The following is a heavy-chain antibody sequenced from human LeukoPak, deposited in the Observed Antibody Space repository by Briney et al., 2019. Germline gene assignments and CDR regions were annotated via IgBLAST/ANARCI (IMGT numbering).Heavy chain of an antibody. Sequence: GGSLRLSCAASGFTFSSYSMNWVRQAPGKGLEWVSSISSSSYIYYADSVKGRFTISRDNSKKTLYLQMNSLRYEDTAVYYCATLYSNYDANWFDPWGQGTLVTVSS. CDR1: GFTFSSYS. D-gene: IGHD4-11*01. J-gene: IGHJ5*02. CDR3: ATLYSNYDANWFDP. V-gene: IGHV3-21*01. CDR2: ISSSSYI.